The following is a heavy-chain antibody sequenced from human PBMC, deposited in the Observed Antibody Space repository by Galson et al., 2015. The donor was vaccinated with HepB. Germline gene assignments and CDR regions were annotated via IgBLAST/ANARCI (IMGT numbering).Heavy chain of an antibody. J-gene: IGHJ3*02. V-gene: IGHV3-66*01. CDR2: IYRGGST. D-gene: IGHD3-10*01. Sequence: SLRLSCAAPGFIVSSNYMSWVRQARGKGLEWVSVIYRGGSTYYADSVKGRFTISRDNSKNTLYLQMNSLRAEDTAVYYCARGGYYDAFEICGQGTMVTVSS. CDR1: GFIVSSNY. CDR3: ARGGYYDAFEI.